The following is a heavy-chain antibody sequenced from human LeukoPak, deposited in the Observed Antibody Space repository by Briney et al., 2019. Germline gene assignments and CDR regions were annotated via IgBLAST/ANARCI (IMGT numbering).Heavy chain of an antibody. V-gene: IGHV1-2*02. CDR3: ARELGIVVVVAATTGTFDY. D-gene: IGHD2-15*01. Sequence: GASVKVSCKASGYTLTGYYMHWVRQAPGQGLEWMGWINPNSGGTNYAQKFQGRVTMTRDTSISTAYMELSRLRSDDTAVYYCARELGIVVVVAATTGTFDYWGQGTLVTVSS. CDR2: INPNSGGT. J-gene: IGHJ4*02. CDR1: GYTLTGYY.